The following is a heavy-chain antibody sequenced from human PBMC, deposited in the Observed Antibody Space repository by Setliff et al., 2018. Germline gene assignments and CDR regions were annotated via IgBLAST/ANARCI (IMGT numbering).Heavy chain of an antibody. CDR3: AGHIAVAGTADAFDI. CDR1: GYSFTSYW. D-gene: IGHD6-19*01. J-gene: IGHJ3*02. V-gene: IGHV5-51*01. Sequence: GEPLTISCKGSGYSFTSYWIGWVRQMPGKGLEWMGIIYPGDSDTRYSPSFQGQVTISADKSISTAYLQWSSLKASDTAMYYCAGHIAVAGTADAFDIWGQGTMVTVSS. CDR2: IYPGDSDT.